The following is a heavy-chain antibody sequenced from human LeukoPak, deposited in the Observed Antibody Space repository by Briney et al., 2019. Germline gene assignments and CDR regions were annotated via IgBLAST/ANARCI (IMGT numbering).Heavy chain of an antibody. D-gene: IGHD6-6*01. V-gene: IGHV1-18*01. Sequence: ASVKVSCKASGYTFTSYGISWVRQAPAQGLEWMGWISAYNGNTNSAQKLQGRVTMTTDTSTSTAYMELRSLRSDDTAVYYCAREGGIAARPRNYYYYMDVWGKGTTVTVSS. CDR1: GYTFTSYG. CDR3: AREGGIAARPRNYYYYMDV. J-gene: IGHJ6*03. CDR2: ISAYNGNT.